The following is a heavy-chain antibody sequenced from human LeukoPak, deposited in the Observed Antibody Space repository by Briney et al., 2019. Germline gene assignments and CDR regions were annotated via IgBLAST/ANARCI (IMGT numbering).Heavy chain of an antibody. J-gene: IGHJ4*02. CDR2: IYSGGST. Sequence: GGSLRLSCAASGFTVSSNYMSWVRQAPGKGLEWVSVIYSGGSTYYADSVKGRFTISSDNSKNTLYLQMNSLRAEDTAVYYCARGNRGAYYYGSVDYWGQGTLVTVSS. CDR1: GFTVSSNY. CDR3: ARGNRGAYYYGSVDY. V-gene: IGHV3-66*01. D-gene: IGHD3-10*01.